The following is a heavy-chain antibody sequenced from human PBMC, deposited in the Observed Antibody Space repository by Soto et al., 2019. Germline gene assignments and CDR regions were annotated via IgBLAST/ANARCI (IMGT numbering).Heavy chain of an antibody. CDR3: ARGRRQQLVPSAASDGFDP. D-gene: IGHD6-6*01. Sequence: QVQLQQWGAGLLKPSETLSLTCAVYGGSFSGNYWSWIRQPQGKGLEWIGEINRSGSTNSNPSLKSLVTISVDTARNQFSLKLSSVTDADTAVYFCARGRRQQLVPSAASDGFDPWGQGTLVTVSS. CDR2: INRSGST. J-gene: IGHJ5*02. CDR1: GGSFSGNY. V-gene: IGHV4-34*01.